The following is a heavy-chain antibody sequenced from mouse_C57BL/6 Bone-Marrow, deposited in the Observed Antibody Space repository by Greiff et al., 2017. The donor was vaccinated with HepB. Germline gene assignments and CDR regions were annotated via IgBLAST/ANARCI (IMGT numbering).Heavy chain of an antibody. CDR2: IYPGSGNT. D-gene: IGHD1-1*01. J-gene: IGHJ1*03. CDR3: ARGTTVVAPNWYFDV. V-gene: IGHV1-76*01. Sequence: VKLQESGAELVRPGASVKLSCKASGYTFTDYYINWVKQRPGQGLEWIARIYPGSGNTYYNEKFKGKATLTAEKSSSTAYMQLSSLTSEDSAVYFCARGTTVVAPNWYFDVWGTGTTVTVSS. CDR1: GYTFTDYY.